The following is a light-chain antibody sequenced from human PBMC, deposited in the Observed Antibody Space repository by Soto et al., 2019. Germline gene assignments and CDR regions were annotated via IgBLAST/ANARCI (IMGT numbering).Light chain of an antibody. J-gene: IGKJ2*01. CDR3: QQAISFPYT. V-gene: IGKV1-12*01. Sequence: DIQMTQSPSSVSASVGDRVTITCRASEDLRKWLAWYQQKPGRAPKLLIYGTSTLQNGVPSRFSGSGSGTDFTLTIRSLQPEDFATYYCQQAISFPYTFGQGTKVELK. CDR2: GTS. CDR1: EDLRKW.